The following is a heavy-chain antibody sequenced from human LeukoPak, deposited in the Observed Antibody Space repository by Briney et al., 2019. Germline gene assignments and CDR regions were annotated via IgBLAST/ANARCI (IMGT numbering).Heavy chain of an antibody. D-gene: IGHD2-15*01. CDR1: GYTFTSYA. CDR3: ARDAPLYCSGGSCYRWGEVDY. J-gene: IGHJ4*02. V-gene: IGHV1-3*01. CDR2: INAGNGNT. Sequence: GASVKVSCKASGYTFTSYAMHWVRQAPGQRLEWMGWINAGNGNTKYSQKFQGRVTMTTDTSTSTAYMELRSLRSDDTAVYYCARDAPLYCSGGSCYRWGEVDYWGQGTLVTVSS.